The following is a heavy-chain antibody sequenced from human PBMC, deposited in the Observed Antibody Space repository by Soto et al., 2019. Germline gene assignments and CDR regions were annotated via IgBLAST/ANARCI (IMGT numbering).Heavy chain of an antibody. V-gene: IGHV3-30-3*01. CDR3: ARGGRYYDSMIIDY. J-gene: IGHJ4*02. D-gene: IGHD3-22*01. Sequence: QVQLVESGGGVVQPGRSLRLSCAASGFTFSSYAMHWVRQAPGKGLEWVAVISYDGSNKYYADSVKGRFTISRDNSKNTLYLQMNSLRAEDTAVYYCARGGRYYDSMIIDYWGQGTLVTVSS. CDR1: GFTFSSYA. CDR2: ISYDGSNK.